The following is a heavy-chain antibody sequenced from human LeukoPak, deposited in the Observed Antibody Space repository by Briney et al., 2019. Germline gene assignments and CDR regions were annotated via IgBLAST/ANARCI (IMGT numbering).Heavy chain of an antibody. CDR1: GYSFTNYW. J-gene: IGHJ6*04. CDR2: IYPGDSDT. V-gene: IGHV5-51*01. CDR3: ARTYYYDSSGYYSSGMDV. Sequence: GESLKISCKASGYSFTNYWIGWVRQMPGKGLEWMGIIYPGDSDTRYSPSFQGQVTISADKSISTAYLQWSSLKASDTAMYYCARTYYYDSSGYYSSGMDVWGKGTTVTVSS. D-gene: IGHD3-22*01.